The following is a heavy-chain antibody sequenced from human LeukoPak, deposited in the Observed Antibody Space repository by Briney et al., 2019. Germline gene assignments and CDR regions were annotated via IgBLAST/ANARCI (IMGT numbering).Heavy chain of an antibody. CDR2: ISSSSSYI. D-gene: IGHD3-16*02. J-gene: IGHJ4*02. CDR3: ARAYDYVWGSYRQSFDY. CDR1: GFTFSSYS. V-gene: IGHV3-21*01. Sequence: GGSLRLSCAASGFTFSSYSMNWVRQAPGKGLEWVSSISSSSSYIYYADSVKGRFTISRDNAKNSLYLQMNSLRAEDTAVYYCARAYDYVWGSYRQSFDYWGRGTLVTVSS.